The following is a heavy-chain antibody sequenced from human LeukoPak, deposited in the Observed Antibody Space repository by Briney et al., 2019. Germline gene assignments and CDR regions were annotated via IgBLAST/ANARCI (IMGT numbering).Heavy chain of an antibody. D-gene: IGHD3-3*01. V-gene: IGHV3-11*04. CDR2: ISSSGSTI. J-gene: IGHJ6*03. Sequence: GGSLRLSCAASGFTFSDYYMSWIRQAPGKGLEWVSYISSSGSTIYYADSVKGRFTISRDNAKNSLYLQMNSLRAEDTAVYYCARVPPYDFWSGYYYYYTDVWGKGTTVTVSS. CDR1: GFTFSDYY. CDR3: ARVPPYDFWSGYYYYYTDV.